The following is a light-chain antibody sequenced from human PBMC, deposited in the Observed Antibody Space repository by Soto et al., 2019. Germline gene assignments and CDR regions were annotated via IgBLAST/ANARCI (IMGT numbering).Light chain of an antibody. CDR3: QQYGSSPPT. V-gene: IGKV3-20*01. CDR2: GAS. J-gene: IGKJ1*01. Sequence: EIVLTQSPATLSLSPGERATLSCRASQSVGTFLAWYQQKPGQGPRLLIYGASSRATGTPDRFSGSGSGTDFTLTINRLEPEDFALYYCQQYGSSPPTFGQGTKVDIK. CDR1: QSVGTF.